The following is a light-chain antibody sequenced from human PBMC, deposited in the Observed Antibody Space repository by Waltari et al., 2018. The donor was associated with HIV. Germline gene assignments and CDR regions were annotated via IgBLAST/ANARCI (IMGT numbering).Light chain of an antibody. CDR1: SSKFGNDF. CDR3: GTWDTSLGAGV. CDR2: DNE. Sequence: QSVLTQPPSVSAAPGQKVTISCSGSSSKFGNDFVSWYQHLPGAAPKLLFYDNEKRPSGISDRFSGSKSGTSATLGITGLQTGDEADYYCGTWDTSLGAGVFGGGTKLTVL. J-gene: IGLJ3*02. V-gene: IGLV1-51*01.